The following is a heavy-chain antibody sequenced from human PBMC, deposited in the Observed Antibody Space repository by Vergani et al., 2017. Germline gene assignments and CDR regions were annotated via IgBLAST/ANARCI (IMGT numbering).Heavy chain of an antibody. Sequence: QVQLVESGGGVVQPGRSLRLSCAASGFTFSSYAMHWVRQAPGKGLEWVAVISYDGSNKYYADSVNGRFTISRDNSKNTLYLQMNSLRAEDTAVYYCAGQGYYYGSGRAYWGQGTLVTVSS. V-gene: IGHV3-30-3*01. CDR1: GFTFSSYA. J-gene: IGHJ4*02. CDR3: AGQGYYYGSGRAY. CDR2: ISYDGSNK. D-gene: IGHD3-10*01.